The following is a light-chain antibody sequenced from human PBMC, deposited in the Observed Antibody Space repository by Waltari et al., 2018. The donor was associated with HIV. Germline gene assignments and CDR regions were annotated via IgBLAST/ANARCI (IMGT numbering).Light chain of an antibody. J-gene: IGLJ2*01. CDR3: AVRDDRLNGVL. CDR2: SNN. CDR1: SSNIGSNP. V-gene: IGLV1-44*01. Sequence: QSVLTQPPSVSGTPGQQVTISCSGGSSNIGSNPVNWYQQLPGTAPKLLIYSNNPRSSGVPDRFSGSKSGTSASLAISGLQSDDETDYYCAVRDDRLNGVLFGGGTRLTVL.